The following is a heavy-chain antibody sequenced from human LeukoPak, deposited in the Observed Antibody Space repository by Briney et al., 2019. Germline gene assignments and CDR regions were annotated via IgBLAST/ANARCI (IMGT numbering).Heavy chain of an antibody. D-gene: IGHD3-3*01. CDR2: IYYSGST. Sequence: SETLSLTCTVSGGSISSGGYYWSWIRQHPGKGLEWIGYIYYSGSTYYNPSLKSRVTISVDTSKNQFSLKLSSVTAADTAVYYCARREWLLGFPFDPWGQGTLVTVSS. J-gene: IGHJ5*02. CDR3: ARREWLLGFPFDP. V-gene: IGHV4-31*03. CDR1: GGSISSGGYY.